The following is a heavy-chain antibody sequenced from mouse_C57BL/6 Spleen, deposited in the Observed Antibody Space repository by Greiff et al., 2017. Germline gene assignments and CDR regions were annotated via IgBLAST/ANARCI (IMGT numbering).Heavy chain of an antibody. V-gene: IGHV1-9*01. CDR2: ILPGSGST. CDR3: ARSANPYYFDY. CDR1: GYTFTGYW. Sequence: VKLQESGAELMKPGASVKLSCKATGYTFTGYWIEWVKQRPGHGLEWIGEILPGSGSTNYNEKFKGKGTFTADTSSNTAYMQLSSLTTDASAIYCCARSANPYYFDYWGQGTTLTVSS. D-gene: IGHD1-2*01. J-gene: IGHJ2*01.